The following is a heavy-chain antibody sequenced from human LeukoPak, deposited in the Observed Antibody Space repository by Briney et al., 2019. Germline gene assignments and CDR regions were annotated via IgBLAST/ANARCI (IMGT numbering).Heavy chain of an antibody. D-gene: IGHD3-22*01. J-gene: IGHJ4*02. CDR3: ARDSYYYLACDY. Sequence: ASVKVSCKASGYTFTSYDINWVRQATGQGLEWMGWMNPNSGNTGYAQKFQGRVTMTRDTSTSTVYMELSSLRSEDTAVYYCARDSYYYLACDYWGQGTLVTVSS. V-gene: IGHV1-8*01. CDR2: MNPNSGNT. CDR1: GYTFTSYD.